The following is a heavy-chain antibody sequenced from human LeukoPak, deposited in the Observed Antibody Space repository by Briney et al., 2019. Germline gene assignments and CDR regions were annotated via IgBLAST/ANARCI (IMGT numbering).Heavy chain of an antibody. CDR1: GFAFDDYA. CDR3: AKGNDYGHHDAFDI. Sequence: GRSLRLSCAASGFAFDDYAMHWVRQAPGKGLEWVSGFSWNSDVIGYADPVKGRFTISRDNAKNSLYLQMNSLRAEDTALYYCAKGNDYGHHDAFDIWGQGTMVTVSS. D-gene: IGHD4-17*01. J-gene: IGHJ3*02. CDR2: FSWNSDVI. V-gene: IGHV3-9*01.